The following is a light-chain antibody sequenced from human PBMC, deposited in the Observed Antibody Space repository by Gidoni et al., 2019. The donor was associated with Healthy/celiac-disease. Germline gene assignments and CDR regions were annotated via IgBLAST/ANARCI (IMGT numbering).Light chain of an antibody. J-gene: IGLJ3*02. CDR3: AAWDDSLNGHWV. Sequence: QSVLTQPPSASGTPGQRVTISCSGSSSNLGSNTVNWYQQRPGTAPKLLIYSNNQRPSGVPDRFSGSKSGTSASLAISGLQSEDEADYYCAAWDDSLNGHWVFGGGTKLTVL. CDR1: SSNLGSNT. CDR2: SNN. V-gene: IGLV1-44*01.